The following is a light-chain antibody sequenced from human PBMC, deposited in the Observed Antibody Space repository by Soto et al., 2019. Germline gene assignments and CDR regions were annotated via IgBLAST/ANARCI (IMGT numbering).Light chain of an antibody. CDR3: CSYAGSYTVI. Sequence: QSVLTQPRSVSGSPGQSVTISCTGTSSDVGGYTYVSWYQEHPGKAPKLMIYDVNKRPSGVPDRFSGSKSGNTASLTISGLQAEDEADYYCCSYAGSYTVIFGGGTKVTVL. J-gene: IGLJ2*01. CDR1: SSDVGGYTY. V-gene: IGLV2-11*01. CDR2: DVN.